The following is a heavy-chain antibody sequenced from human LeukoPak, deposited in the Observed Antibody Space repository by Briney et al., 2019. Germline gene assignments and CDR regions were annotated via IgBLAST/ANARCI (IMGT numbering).Heavy chain of an antibody. V-gene: IGHV3-7*01. CDR3: ARDVSVSGMGV. CDR1: GFTFSNYR. D-gene: IGHD5/OR15-5a*01. J-gene: IGHJ6*02. CDR2: IKTDGSEK. Sequence: GGSLRLSCAASGFTFSNYRMSWVRQAPGKGLEWVANIKTDGSEKYYVDSVKGRFTISRDNLKNSLYLQMNSLRGEDTAIYYCARDVSVSGMGVWGQGTTVTVSS.